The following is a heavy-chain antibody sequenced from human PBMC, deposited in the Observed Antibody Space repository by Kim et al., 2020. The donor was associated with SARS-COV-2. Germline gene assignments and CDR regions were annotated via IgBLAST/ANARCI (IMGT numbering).Heavy chain of an antibody. CDR3: ARSQLTQYLDWSPELYYYYYMDV. Sequence: SETLSLTCNVSGDSINYYYWTWVRQSPGRGLEWIGDISSSGKTKYQPSLQSRVTISIDTSRTHFSLIVRSVSAADTATYYCARSQLTQYLDWSPELYYYYYMDVWGRGTTVTVSS. V-gene: IGHV4-4*09. CDR1: GDSINYYY. D-gene: IGHD3-10*01. CDR2: ISSSGKT. J-gene: IGHJ6*03.